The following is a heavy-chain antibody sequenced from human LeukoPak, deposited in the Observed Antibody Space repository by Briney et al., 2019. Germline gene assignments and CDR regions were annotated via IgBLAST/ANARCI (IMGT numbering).Heavy chain of an antibody. CDR3: ASTGYTDAFDI. Sequence: SETLSLTCTVSGGSISSSSYYWGWIRQPPGKGLEWIGSIDYSGSTYYNPSLKSRVTISVDTSKNQFSLKLSSVTAADTAVYYCASTGYTDAFDIWGQGAMVTVSS. CDR2: IDYSGST. CDR1: GGSISSSSYY. V-gene: IGHV4-39*01. J-gene: IGHJ3*02. D-gene: IGHD6-13*01.